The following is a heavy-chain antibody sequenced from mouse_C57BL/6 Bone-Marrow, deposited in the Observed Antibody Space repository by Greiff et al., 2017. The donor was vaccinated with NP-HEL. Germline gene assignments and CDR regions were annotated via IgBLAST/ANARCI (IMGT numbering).Heavy chain of an antibody. D-gene: IGHD1-1*01. CDR2: ISDGGSYT. CDR1: GFTFSSYA. Sequence: EVMLVESGGGLVKPGGSLKLSCAASGFTFSSYAMSWVRQTPEKRLEWVATISDGGSYTYYPDNVKGRFTISRDNAKNNLYLQMSHLKSEDTAMYYCARDRTTEYYFDCWGQGTTLTVSS. V-gene: IGHV5-4*01. J-gene: IGHJ2*01. CDR3: ARDRTTEYYFDC.